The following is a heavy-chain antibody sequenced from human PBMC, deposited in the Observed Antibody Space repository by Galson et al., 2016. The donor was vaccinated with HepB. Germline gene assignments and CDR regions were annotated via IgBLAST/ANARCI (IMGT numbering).Heavy chain of an antibody. CDR1: GFSFRIYA. Sequence: SLRLSCAASGFSFRIYAMSWVRQAPGKGLEWVSDIGSSGGSTLYADSVRGRFTISRDNSKNALYLQMNSLRAEDTAVYYCAKEQIPRLGFDSWGQGTPVTVSS. V-gene: IGHV3-23*01. CDR3: AKEQIPRLGFDS. CDR2: IGSSGGST. J-gene: IGHJ4*02. D-gene: IGHD3-16*01.